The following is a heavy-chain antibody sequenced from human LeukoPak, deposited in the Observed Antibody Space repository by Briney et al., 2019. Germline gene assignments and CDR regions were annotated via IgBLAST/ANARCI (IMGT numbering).Heavy chain of an antibody. CDR2: IDPSGGST. J-gene: IGHJ5*02. Sequence: ASVKLSCKASGYTFTNYYMHWVRQAPGRGLEWMGIIDPSGGSTTYAQNFQGRVTMTRDTSTSTVYMNLTSLRSEDTAVYYCARSEFSRAIYFDPWGQGTLVTVSS. CDR1: GYTFTNYY. V-gene: IGHV1-46*01. CDR3: ARSEFSRAIYFDP. D-gene: IGHD6-6*01.